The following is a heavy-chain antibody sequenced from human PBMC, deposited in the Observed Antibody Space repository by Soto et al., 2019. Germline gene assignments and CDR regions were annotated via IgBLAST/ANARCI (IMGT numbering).Heavy chain of an antibody. Sequence: GESLKIPCKTSGYRFTSYWIGWVRLRPGKGMEWMGNIYPYDSDTRYSPSFQGQVTISADTSITTAYLQWSGLRASDTAMYFCARHLVGSTRGNFDYWGQGTLVTVSS. CDR3: ARHLVGSTRGNFDY. CDR2: IYPYDSDT. V-gene: IGHV5-51*01. J-gene: IGHJ4*01. D-gene: IGHD2-2*01. CDR1: GYRFTSYW.